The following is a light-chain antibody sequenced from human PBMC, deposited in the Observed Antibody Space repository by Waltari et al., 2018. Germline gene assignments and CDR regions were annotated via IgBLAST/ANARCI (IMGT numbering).Light chain of an antibody. CDR2: QHT. CDR3: QAWDNRNLI. CDR1: ELDNKY. Sequence: SYDLTQPPSLSVSPGQTARITCSGDELDNKYESWYQQKPGQSPVLVIYQHTKRPSGIPDRFSGSNSGNTATLTIRGTQAVDEADYYCQAWDNRNLIFGGGTKLTVL. V-gene: IGLV3-1*01. J-gene: IGLJ2*01.